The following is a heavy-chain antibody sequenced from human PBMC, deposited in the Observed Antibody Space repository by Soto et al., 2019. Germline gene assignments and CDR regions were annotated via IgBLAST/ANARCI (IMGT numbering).Heavy chain of an antibody. V-gene: IGHV3-7*04. CDR3: ARENYFDY. CDR1: GFTFSSYG. CDR2: IKKDGSEK. Sequence: GGSLILSCAASGFTFSSYGMHWVRQFPGKGLEWVANIKKDGSEKNYVESVKGRFSISRDNAKKSLYLQMNSLRADDTAVYYCARENYFDYWGQGTLVTVSS. J-gene: IGHJ4*02.